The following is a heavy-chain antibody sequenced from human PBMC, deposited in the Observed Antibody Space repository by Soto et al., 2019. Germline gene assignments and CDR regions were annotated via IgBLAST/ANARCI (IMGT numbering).Heavy chain of an antibody. CDR3: ARDLSYYDSSGYYQTYYYGMDV. CDR1: GFTFSSYA. Sequence: GGSLRLSCAASGFTFSSYAMHWVRQAPGKGLEWVAVISYDGSNKYYADSVKGRFTISRDNSKNTLYLQMNSLRAEDTAVYYCARDLSYYDSSGYYQTYYYGMDVWGQGTTVTVSS. CDR2: ISYDGSNK. J-gene: IGHJ6*02. D-gene: IGHD3-22*01. V-gene: IGHV3-30-3*01.